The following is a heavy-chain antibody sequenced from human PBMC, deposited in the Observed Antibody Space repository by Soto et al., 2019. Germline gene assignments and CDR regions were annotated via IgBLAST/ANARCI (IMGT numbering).Heavy chain of an antibody. Sequence: EVQLLESGGGLVQPGGSLRLSCAASGFTFSSYAMSWVRQAPGKGLQWVSAISGSGGSTYYADSVKGRFTISRDNSKNALYLQMNSLRADDTAVYYCAKDIGYIVVIPGSISAYYALHVWGQGTTVTVSS. J-gene: IGHJ6*02. CDR1: GFTFSSYA. CDR3: AKDIGYIVVIPGSISAYYALHV. D-gene: IGHD2-21*01. CDR2: ISGSGGST. V-gene: IGHV3-23*01.